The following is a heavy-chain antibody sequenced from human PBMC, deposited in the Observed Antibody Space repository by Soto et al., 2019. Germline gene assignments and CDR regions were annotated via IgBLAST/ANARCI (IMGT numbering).Heavy chain of an antibody. Sequence: EVQLVESGGGLVKPGGSLRLSCAGSGFSFSNAWMNWVRQAPGKGLEWVGRIKRKIDGEATDYAAPVKGRFTVSRDDSKSALYLHMNSLKGDDTAVYYCMTGSVAGVWGQGTTVTVSS. D-gene: IGHD2-15*01. CDR2: IKRKIDGEAT. CDR1: GFSFSNAW. J-gene: IGHJ6*02. V-gene: IGHV3-15*07. CDR3: MTGSVAGV.